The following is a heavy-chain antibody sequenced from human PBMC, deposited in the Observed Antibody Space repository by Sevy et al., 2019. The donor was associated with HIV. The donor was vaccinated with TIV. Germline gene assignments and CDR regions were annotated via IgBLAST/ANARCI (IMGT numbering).Heavy chain of an antibody. Sequence: ASVKVSCKASGGTFRSYAISWVRQAPGQGLEWIGGIIPILGIANYAQKFQGIVTITTDKSTSPAYMKRGSLRAEDTAVYYCARGHSSSWPFDYWGQGTLVTVSS. CDR3: ARGHSSSWPFDY. D-gene: IGHD6-13*01. V-gene: IGHV1-69*10. J-gene: IGHJ4*02. CDR1: GGTFRSYA. CDR2: IIPILGIA.